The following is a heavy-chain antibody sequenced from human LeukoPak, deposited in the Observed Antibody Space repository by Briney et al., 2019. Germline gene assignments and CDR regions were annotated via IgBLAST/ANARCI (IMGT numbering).Heavy chain of an antibody. Sequence: ASVKVSCKASGYTLTAYYIYWVRQAPGQGLEWMGRINPNSGGTDYAQKFQGRVTMTRDTSTSTVYMELSSLRSEDTAVYYCARDRSGYYSDFDYWGQGTLVTVSS. CDR1: GYTLTAYY. V-gene: IGHV1-2*06. D-gene: IGHD3-3*01. J-gene: IGHJ4*02. CDR3: ARDRSGYYSDFDY. CDR2: INPNSGGT.